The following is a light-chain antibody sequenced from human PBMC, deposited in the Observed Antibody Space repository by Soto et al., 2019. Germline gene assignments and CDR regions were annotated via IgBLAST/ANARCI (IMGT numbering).Light chain of an antibody. Sequence: EIVLTQSPATLSLSPGERATLSCRASQSVSGYLAWYQQKPGQAPRLLIYDTSNRATGIPARFSGSGSGTDFTRTISSLEPEDFAVYYGQQRSNWPLTFGGGTKVEIK. CDR3: QQRSNWPLT. J-gene: IGKJ4*01. CDR2: DTS. V-gene: IGKV3-11*01. CDR1: QSVSGY.